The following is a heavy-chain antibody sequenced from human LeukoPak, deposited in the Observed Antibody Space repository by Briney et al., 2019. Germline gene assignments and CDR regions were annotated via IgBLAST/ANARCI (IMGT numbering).Heavy chain of an antibody. D-gene: IGHD2-2*01. CDR1: RFTFSNAW. CDR3: TTVGYCISTSCNDY. CDR2: IKSKTDGGTT. J-gene: IGHJ4*02. Sequence: GGSLRLSCAGSRFTFSNAWMSWVRQAPGKGLEWVGRIKSKTDGGTTDYAAPVKGRFTISRDDSNNTLYLQMNSLKTEDTAVYYCTTVGYCISTSCNDYWGQGTLVTVSS. V-gene: IGHV3-15*01.